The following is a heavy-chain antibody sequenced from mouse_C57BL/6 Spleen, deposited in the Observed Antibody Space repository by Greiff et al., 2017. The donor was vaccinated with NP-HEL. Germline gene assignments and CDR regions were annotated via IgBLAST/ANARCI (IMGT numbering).Heavy chain of an antibody. D-gene: IGHD1-1*01. V-gene: IGHV5-17*01. Sequence: EVQGVESGGGLVKPGGSLKLSCAASGFTFSDYGMHWVRQAPEKGLEWVAYISSGSSTIYYADTVKGRFTISRDNAKNTLFLQMTSLRSEDTAMYYCARPFYYGSSYGAMDYWGQGTSVTVSS. J-gene: IGHJ4*01. CDR2: ISSGSSTI. CDR1: GFTFSDYG. CDR3: ARPFYYGSSYGAMDY.